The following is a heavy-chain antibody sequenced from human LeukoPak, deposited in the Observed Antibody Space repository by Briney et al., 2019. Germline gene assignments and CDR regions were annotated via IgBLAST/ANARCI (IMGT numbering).Heavy chain of an antibody. Sequence: GGSLRLSCAASGFTFRNSTMSWVRQAPGKGPEWVSAISSSGGKTYYSDSVKGRFTISRDNSKNTLYLQMNSLRGDDTAVYYCARDRLVHDSWGQGTLVTVSS. V-gene: IGHV3-23*01. J-gene: IGHJ4*02. CDR2: ISSSGGKT. CDR1: GFTFRNST. D-gene: IGHD6-13*01. CDR3: ARDRLVHDS.